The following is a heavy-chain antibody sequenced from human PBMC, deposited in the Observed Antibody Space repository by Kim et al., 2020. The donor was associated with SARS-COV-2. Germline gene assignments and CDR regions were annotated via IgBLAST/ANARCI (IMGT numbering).Heavy chain of an antibody. J-gene: IGHJ3*02. Sequence: GGSLRLSCAASGFTFSTHSMNWVRQAPGKGLEWVSYISSGSSTIYYADSVKGRFTISRDNAKNSLYLQMNSLRDEDTAVYYCASGGVCYSKTCSDDAFDIWGQGTMVTVSS. V-gene: IGHV3-48*02. CDR1: GFTFSTHS. D-gene: IGHD6-13*01. CDR2: ISSGSSTI. CDR3: ASGGVCYSKTCSDDAFDI.